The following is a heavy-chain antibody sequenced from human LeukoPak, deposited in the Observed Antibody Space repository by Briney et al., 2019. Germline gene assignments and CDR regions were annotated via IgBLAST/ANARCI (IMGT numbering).Heavy chain of an antibody. CDR2: ISWNSGSM. J-gene: IGHJ4*02. V-gene: IGHV3-9*01. CDR3: AKDLSGVPAALFDY. D-gene: IGHD2-2*01. Sequence: GRSLRLSCAASGLTFDDYAMHWVRQAPGKGLEWVSGISWNSGSMGYADSVKGRFTISRDNAKNSLYLQMNSLRAEDTALYYCAKDLSGVPAALFDYWGQGTLVTVSS. CDR1: GLTFDDYA.